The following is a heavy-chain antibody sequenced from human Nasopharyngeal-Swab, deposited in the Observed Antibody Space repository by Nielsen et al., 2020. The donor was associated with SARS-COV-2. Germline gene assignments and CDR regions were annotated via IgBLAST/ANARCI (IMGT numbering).Heavy chain of an antibody. CDR2: IYPDDSDT. Sequence: GESLKISCKGSGYSFTTFWITWVRQMPGKGLEWMGIIYPDDSDTRYSPSFQGQVTFSVDKSTSTAYLQWSSLKASDTAMYYRARLRGSAFYYYYLDVWGKGTTVTVSS. CDR3: ARLRGSAFYYYYLDV. CDR1: GYSFTTFW. D-gene: IGHD2-15*01. J-gene: IGHJ6*03. V-gene: IGHV5-51*01.